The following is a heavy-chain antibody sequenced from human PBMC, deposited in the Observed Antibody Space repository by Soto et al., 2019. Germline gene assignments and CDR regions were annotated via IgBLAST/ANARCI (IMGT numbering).Heavy chain of an antibody. D-gene: IGHD2-15*01. CDR1: GFTFSSYS. V-gene: IGHV3-21*01. Sequence: GGSLRLSCAASGFTFSSYSMNWVRQAPGKGLEWVSSISSSSSYIYYADSVKGRFTISRDNAKNSLYLQMNSLRAEDTAVYYCARVGKDLLLEYYFDYWGQGTLVTVSS. CDR2: ISSSSSYI. CDR3: ARVGKDLLLEYYFDY. J-gene: IGHJ4*02.